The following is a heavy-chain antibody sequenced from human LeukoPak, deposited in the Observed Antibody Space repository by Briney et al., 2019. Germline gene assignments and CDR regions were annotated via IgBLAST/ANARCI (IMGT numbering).Heavy chain of an antibody. CDR2: ISGSSHSRT. D-gene: IGHD3-16*01. Sequence: GGSLRLSCAASGFRFSSYAMSWVRQAPGQGLEWVSGISGSSHSRTDYADSVKGRFTISRDNSKNTLFLQVDTLRVEDTATYYCAKDRSLGRLVHDAFDVRGQGTKVVVSS. CDR3: AKDRSLGRLVHDAFDV. CDR1: GFRFSSYA. V-gene: IGHV3-23*01. J-gene: IGHJ3*01.